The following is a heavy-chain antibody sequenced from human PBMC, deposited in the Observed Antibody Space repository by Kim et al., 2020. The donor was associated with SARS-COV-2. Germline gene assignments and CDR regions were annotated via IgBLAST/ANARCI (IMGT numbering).Heavy chain of an antibody. J-gene: IGHJ6*02. CDR1: GFTFSSYD. Sequence: GGSLRLSCAASGFTFSSYDMHWVRQATGKGLECVSAIGTAGDTYYPGSVKSRFTISREHANNSLYLPMNSLRAGDTAVYYCTRGYPSYYGFLEWMEYYYYGMDVWGQGTTVTVSS. V-gene: IGHV3-13*04. CDR3: TRGYPSYYGFLEWMEYYYYGMDV. CDR2: IGTAGDT. D-gene: IGHD3-3*01.